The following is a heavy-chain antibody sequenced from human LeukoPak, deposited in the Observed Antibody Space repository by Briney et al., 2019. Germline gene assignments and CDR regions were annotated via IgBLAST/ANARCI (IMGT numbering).Heavy chain of an antibody. V-gene: IGHV3-48*03. CDR3: ARLQGGSSGSYYNEDDY. CDR2: ISSSGSTI. J-gene: IGHJ4*02. Sequence: GGSLRLSCAASGFTFSSYEMNWVRQAPGKGLEWVSYISSSGSTIYYADSVKGRFTISRDNAKNSLYLQMNSLRDEDTAVYYCARLQGGSSGSYYNEDDYWGQGTLVTVSS. D-gene: IGHD3-10*01. CDR1: GFTFSSYE.